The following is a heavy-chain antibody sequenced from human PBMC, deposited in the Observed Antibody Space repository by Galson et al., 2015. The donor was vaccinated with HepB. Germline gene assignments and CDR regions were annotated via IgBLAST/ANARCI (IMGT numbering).Heavy chain of an antibody. CDR2: ISGSGGST. J-gene: IGHJ4*02. Sequence: LRLSCAASGFTFSNYAMSWVRQAPGKGLEWVSGISGSGGSTYYADSVKGRFTISRDNSKNTLYLQMSSLRAEDTAVYYCAKEAVANSGYEPVSLYYFDYWGQGTLATVSS. CDR1: GFTFSNYA. V-gene: IGHV3-23*01. D-gene: IGHD5-12*01. CDR3: AKEAVANSGYEPVSLYYFDY.